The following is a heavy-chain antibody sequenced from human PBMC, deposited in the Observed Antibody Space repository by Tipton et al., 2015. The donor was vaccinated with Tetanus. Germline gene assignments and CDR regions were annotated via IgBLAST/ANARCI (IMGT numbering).Heavy chain of an antibody. V-gene: IGHV4-31*03. CDR2: ISNSGST. CDR1: GGSISSDGAY. D-gene: IGHD4-17*01. Sequence: TLSLTCTVSGGSISSDGAYWSWIRQHPGEGLEWIGYISNSGSTYYNPSLKSRVTISLDTSKNRFSLKLTSVTAADAAVYYCARPSTTVTPRAFDVWGQGTMVTVSS. J-gene: IGHJ3*01. CDR3: ARPSTTVTPRAFDV.